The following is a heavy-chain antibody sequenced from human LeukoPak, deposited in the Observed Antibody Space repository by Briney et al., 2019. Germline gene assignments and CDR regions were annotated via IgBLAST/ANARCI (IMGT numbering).Heavy chain of an antibody. V-gene: IGHV4-59*12. CDR1: GGSISSYY. CDR2: IYYSGST. D-gene: IGHD3-22*01. CDR3: AREGYYGSSGYPIGY. J-gene: IGHJ4*02. Sequence: SETLSLTCTVSGGSISSYYWNWIRQPPGKGLEWIGYIYYSGSTYYNPSLKSRVTISVDTSKNQFSLKLSSVTAADTAVYYCAREGYYGSSGYPIGYWGQGTLVTVSS.